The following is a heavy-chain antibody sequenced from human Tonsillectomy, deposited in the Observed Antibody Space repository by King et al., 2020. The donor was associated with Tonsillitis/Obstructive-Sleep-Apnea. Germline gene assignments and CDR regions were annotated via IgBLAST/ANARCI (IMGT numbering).Heavy chain of an antibody. J-gene: IGHJ3*02. D-gene: IGHD2-8*01. CDR3: ERETPNGKYEHDAFDM. CDR2: ISFDGSKK. CDR1: GFTISSYA. Sequence: VQLVESGGGVVQPGRSLRVSCDASGFTISSYAMHWVRQAPGKGLDWVALISFDGSKKYYADSVKGRFTVSRDSSNNTLYLQMNSLRAEETAVYYCERETPNGKYEHDAFDMWGQGTMVTVSS. V-gene: IGHV3-30*14.